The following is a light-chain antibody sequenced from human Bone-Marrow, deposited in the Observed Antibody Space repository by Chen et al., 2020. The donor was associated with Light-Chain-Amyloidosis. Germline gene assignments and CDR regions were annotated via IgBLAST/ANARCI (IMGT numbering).Light chain of an antibody. V-gene: IGLV6-57*01. J-gene: IGLJ3*02. CDR3: QSYQGSSQGV. CDR2: EDD. Sequence: NFMLTQPHSVSESPGKTVIVSCTSSSGSIATNYVQWYQQRPGRSPTTVIYEDDQRPSGLPDLFSGSIDRSSNAASLPISGLKTEDEADYYCQSYQGSSQGVFGGGTKRTV. CDR1: SGSIATNY.